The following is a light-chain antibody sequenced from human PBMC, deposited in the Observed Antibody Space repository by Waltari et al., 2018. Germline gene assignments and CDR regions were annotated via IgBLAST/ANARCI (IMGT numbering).Light chain of an antibody. Sequence: EIVLTQSPATLSLSPGERATLSCRASQSVSSSLAWYQQKPGQAPRLLLYEASKRATGTPARFSGSGSGTDFTLTIGGLEPEDFAVYYCQQRSDWPFTFGQGTKLEI. J-gene: IGKJ2*01. V-gene: IGKV3-11*01. CDR1: QSVSSS. CDR3: QQRSDWPFT. CDR2: EAS.